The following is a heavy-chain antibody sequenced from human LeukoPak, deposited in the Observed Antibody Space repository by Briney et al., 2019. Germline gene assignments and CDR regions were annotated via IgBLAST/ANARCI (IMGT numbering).Heavy chain of an antibody. CDR2: ILNDGINE. D-gene: IGHD1-26*01. CDR1: RLTFSNYG. Sequence: GGSLRLSCAASRLTFSNYGMHWVRQAPGRGLEWVAVILNDGINENYADSVKGRFTISRDNSKNTLYLQINSLRAEDTALYYCATEIIRRYNGSRQDGMDVWGQGTTVTVSS. J-gene: IGHJ6*02. CDR3: ATEIIRRYNGSRQDGMDV. V-gene: IGHV3-30*02.